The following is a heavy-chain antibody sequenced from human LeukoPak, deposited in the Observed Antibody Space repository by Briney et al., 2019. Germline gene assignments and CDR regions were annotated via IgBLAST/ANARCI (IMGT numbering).Heavy chain of an antibody. D-gene: IGHD1-26*01. CDR3: ARDYGIFRIVGAEYYMDV. Sequence: ASVKVSCKASGYTFTGYYMHWVRQAPGQGLEWMGWINPNSGGTNYAQKFQGRVTMTRDTSISTAYMELSRLRSDDTAVYYCARDYGIFRIVGAEYYMDVWGKGTTVTVSS. J-gene: IGHJ6*03. CDR2: INPNSGGT. V-gene: IGHV1-2*02. CDR1: GYTFTGYY.